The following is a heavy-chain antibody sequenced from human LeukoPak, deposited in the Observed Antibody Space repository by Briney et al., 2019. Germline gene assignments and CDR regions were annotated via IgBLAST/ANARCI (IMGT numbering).Heavy chain of an antibody. D-gene: IGHD2-21*02. CDR1: GFTFNSYG. CDR3: AKDATEFGDSHFDC. CDR2: IWNDGSHE. V-gene: IGHV3-33*06. Sequence: GGSPRLSCEVSGFTFNSYGMHWVRQAPGKGLEWVAAIWNDGSHEYYADSEKGRFTISRDNFRNTVYLQMNSLRAEDTAVYYCAKDATEFGDSHFDCWGQGTLVTVSS. J-gene: IGHJ4*02.